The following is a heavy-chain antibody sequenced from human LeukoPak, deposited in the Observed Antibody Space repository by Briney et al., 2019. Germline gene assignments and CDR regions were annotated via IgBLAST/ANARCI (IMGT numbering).Heavy chain of an antibody. J-gene: IGHJ4*02. CDR1: GYTFTSYG. CDR2: ISAYNGNT. CDR3: ATVFSSSWDLGY. Sequence: ASVKHSCKASGYTFTSYGISWVRQAPGQGLEWMGWISAYNGNTNYAQKLQGRVTMTTDTSTSTAYMELRSLRSEDTAVYYCATVFSSSWDLGYWGQGTLVTVSS. V-gene: IGHV1-18*01. D-gene: IGHD6-13*01.